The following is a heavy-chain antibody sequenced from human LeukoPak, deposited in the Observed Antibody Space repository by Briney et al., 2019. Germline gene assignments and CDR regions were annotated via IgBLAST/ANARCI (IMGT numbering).Heavy chain of an antibody. D-gene: IGHD6-13*01. CDR2: ISGSGGST. CDR3: AKDAAYSSSWSNWFDP. CDR1: GFTFSSYA. V-gene: IGHV3-23*01. J-gene: IGHJ5*02. Sequence: EGSLRLSCAASGFTFSSYAMSWVRQAPGKGLEWVSAISGSGGSTYYADSVKGRFTISRDNSKNTLYLQMNSLRAEDTAVYYCAKDAAYSSSWSNWFDPWGQGTLVTVSS.